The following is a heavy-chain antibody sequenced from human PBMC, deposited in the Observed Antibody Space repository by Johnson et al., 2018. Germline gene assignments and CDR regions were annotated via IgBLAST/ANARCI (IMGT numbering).Heavy chain of an antibody. CDR3: ARGGIWYRDYHYYMDV. CDR1: GFTFSSYA. V-gene: IGHV3-30-3*01. J-gene: IGHJ6*03. D-gene: IGHD6-13*01. CDR2: LSDDETKK. Sequence: VQLVQSGGGVVQPGRSLRLSCAASGFTFSSYAMHWVRQAPGKGLEWVAFLSDDETKKYYADSVTGRFTISRDTSKGTLCLQMNSLRAEDRAVYYCARGGIWYRDYHYYMDVWCKGSTVAVSS.